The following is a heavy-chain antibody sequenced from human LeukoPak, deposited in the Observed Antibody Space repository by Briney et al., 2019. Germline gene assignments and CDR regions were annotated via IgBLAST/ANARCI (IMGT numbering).Heavy chain of an antibody. D-gene: IGHD6-19*01. CDR2: ISWDGGST. CDR3: AKDIGIAVAGTGNFDY. V-gene: IGHV3-43*01. CDR1: GFTFDDYA. J-gene: IGHJ4*02. Sequence: PGGSLGLSCAASGFTFDDYAMHWVRQAPGKGLERVSLISWDGGSTYYADSVKGRFTISRDNSKNSLYLQMNSLRTEDTALYYCAKDIGIAVAGTGNFDYWGQGTLVTVSS.